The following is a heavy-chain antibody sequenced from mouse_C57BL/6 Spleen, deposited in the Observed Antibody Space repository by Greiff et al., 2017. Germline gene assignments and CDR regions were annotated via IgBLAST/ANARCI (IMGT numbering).Heavy chain of an antibody. CDR2: IDPNSGGT. CDR3: AREGTAQAAGPFAY. V-gene: IGHV1-72*01. J-gene: IGHJ3*01. CDR1: GYTFTSYW. Sequence: QVQLQQPGAELVKPGASVKLSCKASGYTFTSYWMHWVKQRPGRGLEWIGRIDPNSGGTKYNEKFKSKAILTVDKPATTAYMQLSSLTSEDSAVYYCAREGTAQAAGPFAYWGQGTLVTVSA. D-gene: IGHD3-2*02.